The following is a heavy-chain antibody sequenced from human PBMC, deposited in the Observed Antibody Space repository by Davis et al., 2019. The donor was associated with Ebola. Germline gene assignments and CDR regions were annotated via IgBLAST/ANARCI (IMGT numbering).Heavy chain of an antibody. D-gene: IGHD2-15*01. CDR2: IWYDGSNK. Sequence: SLKIPCAAPGFTYSSYGMHCVRQAPGKGLEWLAAIWYDGSNKYYADSVKGRFTISRDNSKNTRYLQMNSLRAEDTAVYYCARQDTSGYFDYWGQGTLVTVSS. CDR1: GFTYSSYG. CDR3: ARQDTSGYFDY. J-gene: IGHJ4*02. V-gene: IGHV3-33*01.